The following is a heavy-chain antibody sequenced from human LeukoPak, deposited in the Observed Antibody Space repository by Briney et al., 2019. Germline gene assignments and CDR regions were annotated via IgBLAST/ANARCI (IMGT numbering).Heavy chain of an antibody. CDR3: ARDLVLSYYDILTGQLDY. V-gene: IGHV1-2*02. D-gene: IGHD3-9*01. J-gene: IGHJ4*02. Sequence: ASVKVSCKASGYTFTGYYMHWVRQATGQGLEWMGWINPNSGGTNYAQKFQGRVTMTGDTSISTAYMELSRLRSDDTAVYYCARDLVLSYYDILTGQLDYWGQGTLVTVSS. CDR2: INPNSGGT. CDR1: GYTFTGYY.